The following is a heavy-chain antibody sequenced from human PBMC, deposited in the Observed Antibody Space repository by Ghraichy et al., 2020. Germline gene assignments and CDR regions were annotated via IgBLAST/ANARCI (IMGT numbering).Heavy chain of an antibody. V-gene: IGHV4-39*01. CDR3: ARLDSSSSPPYYMDV. CDR2: IYHTASA. CDR1: GGSISNRNYY. Sequence: SETLSLTCNVSGGSISNRNYYWGWIRQPPGKELEWIGSIYHTASAYYNPSLKNRVTISVDTPKNQFSLRLDSVTAADTALYYCARLDSSSSPPYYMDVWGKGTTVTVS. D-gene: IGHD6-6*01. J-gene: IGHJ6*03.